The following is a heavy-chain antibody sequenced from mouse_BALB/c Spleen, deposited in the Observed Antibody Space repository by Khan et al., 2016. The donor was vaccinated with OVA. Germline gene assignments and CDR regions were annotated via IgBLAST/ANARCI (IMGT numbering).Heavy chain of an antibody. CDR2: IWTGGIT. CDR1: GFSLSNYG. CDR3: ARSYDYDVGGFAY. V-gene: IGHV2-9*02. Sequence: QVRLQQSGPGLVAPSQSLSITCTVSGFSLSNYGVHWVRQPPGKGLEWLGVIWTGGITTYNSALMSRLSISKDNSKSQVFLKMNRLQTDDTAIYYCARSYDYDVGGFAYWGQGTLVTVSA. D-gene: IGHD2-4*01. J-gene: IGHJ3*01.